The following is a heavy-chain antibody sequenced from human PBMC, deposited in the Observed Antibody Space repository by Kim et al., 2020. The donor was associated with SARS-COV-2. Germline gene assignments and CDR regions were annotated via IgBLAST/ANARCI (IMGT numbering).Heavy chain of an antibody. Sequence: ASVKVSCKASGYTFTSYAMHWVRQAPGQRLEWMGWINAGNGNTKYLQKFQGRVTITRDTSASTAYMELSSLRSEDTAVYYCASVYCSGGSCYYDYWGQGT. CDR1: GYTFTSYA. CDR2: INAGNGNT. V-gene: IGHV1-3*01. D-gene: IGHD2-15*01. J-gene: IGHJ4*02. CDR3: ASVYCSGGSCYYDY.